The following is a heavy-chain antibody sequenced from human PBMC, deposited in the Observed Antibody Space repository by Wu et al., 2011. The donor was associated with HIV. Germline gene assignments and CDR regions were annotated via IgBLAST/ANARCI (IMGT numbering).Heavy chain of an antibody. CDR2: IIPVFGTT. J-gene: IGHJ6*01. V-gene: IGHV1-69*05. Sequence: QDQLVQSGAEVKKPGSSVKVSCKAPGGTFSNYAISWVRQAPGQGLEWMGGIIPVFGTTNYAQKLHGRVTITTDESMSTAYMELSSLRSEDTAIYYCARDTQGDIVEVPAAKGTYYYGMDVVGQGTTVTVSS. CDR3: ARDTQGDIVEVPAAKGTYYYGMDV. CDR1: GGTFSNYA. D-gene: IGHD2-2*01.